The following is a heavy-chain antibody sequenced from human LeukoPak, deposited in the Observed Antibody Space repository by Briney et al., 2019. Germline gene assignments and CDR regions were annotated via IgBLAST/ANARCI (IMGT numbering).Heavy chain of an antibody. CDR1: GGSVTTSSFY. CDR2: IYYSGIT. J-gene: IGHJ3*02. D-gene: IGHD2-2*01. V-gene: IGHV4-39*07. Sequence: SETLSLTCTLSGGSVTTSSFYWAWIRQPPGKGLECIGTIYYSGITYYHSSLKSRVTISVDTFKNQFSLKLNSVTAADTAVYFCAKSGPAAGRPDAFDIWGQGTMVTVSS. CDR3: AKSGPAAGRPDAFDI.